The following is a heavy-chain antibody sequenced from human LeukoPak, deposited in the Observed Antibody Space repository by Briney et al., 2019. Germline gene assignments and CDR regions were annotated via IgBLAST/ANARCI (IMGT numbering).Heavy chain of an antibody. Sequence: GGSLRLSCAASGFTFSSYWMHWVRQAPGKGLVWVSRIKSDGSSTSYADSVKGRFTISRDNAKNTLYLQMNSLRAEDTAVYYCARGMVHYYGMDVWGKGTTVTVSS. D-gene: IGHD2-8*01. J-gene: IGHJ6*04. V-gene: IGHV3-74*01. CDR1: GFTFSSYW. CDR3: ARGMVHYYGMDV. CDR2: IKSDGSST.